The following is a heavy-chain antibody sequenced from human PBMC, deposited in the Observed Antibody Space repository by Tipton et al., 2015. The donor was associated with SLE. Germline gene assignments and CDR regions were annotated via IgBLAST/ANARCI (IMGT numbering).Heavy chain of an antibody. CDR1: GGSVSSGSYY. Sequence: TLSLTCTVSGGSVSSGSYYWSWIRQPPGKGLEWIGYIYYSGSTNYNPSLKSRVTISVDMSKNQFSLRLSSVTAADTAVYYCARALQNYFDYWGQGTLVTVSS. CDR3: ARALQNYFDY. J-gene: IGHJ4*02. CDR2: IYYSGST. V-gene: IGHV4-61*01.